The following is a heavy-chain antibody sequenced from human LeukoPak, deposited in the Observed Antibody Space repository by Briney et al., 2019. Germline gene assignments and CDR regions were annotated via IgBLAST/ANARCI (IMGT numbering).Heavy chain of an antibody. J-gene: IGHJ4*02. Sequence: GASVKVSCKASGYTFTSYDINWVRQATGQGLEWMGWMNPNSGNTGYAQKFQGRVTMTRNTSISTAYMELSSLRSEDTAVYYCARVGYYDSSGYYPPQKAFDYWGQGTLVTVSS. CDR3: ARVGYYDSSGYYPPQKAFDY. CDR1: GYTFTSYD. V-gene: IGHV1-8*01. CDR2: MNPNSGNT. D-gene: IGHD3-22*01.